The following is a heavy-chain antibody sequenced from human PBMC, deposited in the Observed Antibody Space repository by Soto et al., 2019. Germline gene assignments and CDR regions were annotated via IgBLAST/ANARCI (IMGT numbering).Heavy chain of an antibody. D-gene: IGHD6-13*01. CDR2: IYYSGST. CDR3: ASLSFIAAAGGLSYYYYGMDV. Sequence: SETLSLTCTVSGGSISSGGYYWSWIRQHPGKGLEWIGYIYYSGSTYYNPSLKSRVTISVDTSKNQFSLKLSSVTAADTAVYYCASLSFIAAAGGLSYYYYGMDVWGQGTTVTVSS. CDR1: GGSISSGGYY. V-gene: IGHV4-31*03. J-gene: IGHJ6*02.